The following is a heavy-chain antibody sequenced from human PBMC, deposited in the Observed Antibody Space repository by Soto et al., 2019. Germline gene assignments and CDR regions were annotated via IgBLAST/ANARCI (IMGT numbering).Heavy chain of an antibody. V-gene: IGHV1-2*04. D-gene: IGHD6-13*01. Sequence: EWMGWINPNSGGTNYAQKFQGWVTMTRDTSISTAYMELSRLRSDDTAVYYCARERIAAAGTGRVAYAFDIWGQGTMVTVSS. J-gene: IGHJ3*02. CDR2: INPNSGGT. CDR3: ARERIAAAGTGRVAYAFDI.